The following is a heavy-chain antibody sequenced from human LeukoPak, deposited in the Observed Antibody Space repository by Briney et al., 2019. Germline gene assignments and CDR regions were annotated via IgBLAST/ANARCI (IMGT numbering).Heavy chain of an antibody. CDR1: GGSISSYY. CDR3: ARSSGWSFFDC. D-gene: IGHD6-19*01. Sequence: SETLSLTCTVSGGSISSYYWSWIRQTPGKGLEWIGCINYSGNTDYSPSLKSRLTISVDTSKNQFSLRLGSVTAADTAVYYCARSSGWSFFDCWGQGSLVTVSS. J-gene: IGHJ4*02. V-gene: IGHV4-59*01. CDR2: INYSGNT.